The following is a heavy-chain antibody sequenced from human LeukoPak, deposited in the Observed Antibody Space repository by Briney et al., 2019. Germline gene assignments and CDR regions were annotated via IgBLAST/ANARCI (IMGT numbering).Heavy chain of an antibody. Sequence: PGGSLRLSCTASGLTFSTSGFNWVRQAPGKGLEWVASIGPTGSDRYRADSIKGRFTISRDNANNFLYLRMNSLRAEDTAVYYCATETNGRHYDYWGQGTLLTVSS. D-gene: IGHD1-14*01. V-gene: IGHV3-21*06. CDR3: ATETNGRHYDY. CDR1: GLTFSTSG. J-gene: IGHJ4*02. CDR2: IGPTGSDR.